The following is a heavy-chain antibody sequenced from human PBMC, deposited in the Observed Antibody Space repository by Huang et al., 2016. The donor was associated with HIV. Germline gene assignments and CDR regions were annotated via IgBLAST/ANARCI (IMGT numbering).Heavy chain of an antibody. CDR1: GGSISSGICY. Sequence: QLQLQESGPGLVKPSETLSLTCTVSGGSISSGICYWGWIRQPPGKGLEWVGSIDYSGSTYYNPSLKSRVTISVDTSKNQFSLKLSSVTAADTAVYYCARQKIATVTNPFDYWGQGTLVAVSS. J-gene: IGHJ4*02. CDR2: IDYSGST. V-gene: IGHV4-39*01. CDR3: ARQKIATVTNPFDY. D-gene: IGHD4-17*01.